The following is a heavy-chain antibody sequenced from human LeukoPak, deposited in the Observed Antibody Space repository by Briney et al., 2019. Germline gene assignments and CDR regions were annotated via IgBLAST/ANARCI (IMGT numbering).Heavy chain of an antibody. CDR3: ARDSAPDIVVVPATD. J-gene: IGHJ4*02. V-gene: IGHV3-21*01. CDR2: ISSSSSYI. D-gene: IGHD2-2*01. Sequence: PGGSLRLSCAASGFTFSSYSMNWVRQAPGKGLEWVSSISSSSSYIYYADSVKGRFTISRDNAKNSLYLQMNSLRAEDTAVYYCARDSAPDIVVVPATDWGQRTLVTVSS. CDR1: GFTFSSYS.